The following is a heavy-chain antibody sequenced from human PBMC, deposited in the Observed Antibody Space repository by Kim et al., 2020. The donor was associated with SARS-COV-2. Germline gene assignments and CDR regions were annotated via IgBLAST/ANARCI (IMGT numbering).Heavy chain of an antibody. D-gene: IGHD2-15*01. V-gene: IGHV1-46*01. Sequence: ASVKVSCKASGYTFTSYYMHWVRQAPGQGLEWMGIINPSGGSTSYAQKFQGRVTMTRDTSTSTVYMELSSLRSEDTAVYYCARGGNIVVAATPGVQDYYYYGMDVWGQGTTVTVSS. CDR3: ARGGNIVVAATPGVQDYYYYGMDV. CDR1: GYTFTSYY. CDR2: INPSGGST. J-gene: IGHJ6*02.